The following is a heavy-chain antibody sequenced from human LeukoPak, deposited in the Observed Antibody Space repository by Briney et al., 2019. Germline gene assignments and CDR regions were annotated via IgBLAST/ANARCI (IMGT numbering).Heavy chain of an antibody. CDR2: IYSGGST. J-gene: IGHJ4*02. CDR1: GFTVSSNY. Sequence: GGSLRLSCEVSGFTVSSNYMTWVRQAPGKGLEWVSIIYSGGSTYYADSVKGRFAISRDSSKNTLYLQMNSLRAEDTAVSYCARDLTGDAYFDYWGQGTLVTVSS. CDR3: ARDLTGDAYFDY. D-gene: IGHD7-27*01. V-gene: IGHV3-66*01.